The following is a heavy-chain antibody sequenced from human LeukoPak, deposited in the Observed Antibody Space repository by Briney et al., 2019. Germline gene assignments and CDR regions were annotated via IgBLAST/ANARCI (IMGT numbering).Heavy chain of an antibody. Sequence: PGGSLRLSCAASGFTFSSYSMNWVRQAPGKGLEWVSYISSSSSTIYYADSVKGRFTISRDNSKNTLYLQMNSLRAEDTAVYYCAKPLFTYDSSGRDYWGQGTLVTVSS. CDR2: ISSSSSTI. J-gene: IGHJ4*02. V-gene: IGHV3-48*01. CDR3: AKPLFTYDSSGRDY. D-gene: IGHD3-22*01. CDR1: GFTFSSYS.